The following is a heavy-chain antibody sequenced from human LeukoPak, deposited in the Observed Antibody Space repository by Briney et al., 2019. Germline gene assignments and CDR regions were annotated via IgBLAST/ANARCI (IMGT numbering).Heavy chain of an antibody. J-gene: IGHJ4*02. D-gene: IGHD6-13*01. V-gene: IGHV5-51*01. CDR1: GYSFNSYW. CDR2: IYPRDSDT. Sequence: GEFLKISCKGSGYSFNSYWIGWVRQMPGKGLEWMGIIYPRDSDTRYSPSFQGQVTISADKSINTAYLQWSSLKASDTAIYYCARTQDRIAARSWGQGTLVTVSS. CDR3: ARTQDRIAARS.